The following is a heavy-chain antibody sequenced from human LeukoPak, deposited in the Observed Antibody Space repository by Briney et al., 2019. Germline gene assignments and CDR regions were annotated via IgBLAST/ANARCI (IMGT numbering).Heavy chain of an antibody. J-gene: IGHJ4*02. Sequence: ASVKVSCKASGYTFTRYGISWVRQAPGQGLEWMGWINPNSGGTNYAQKFQGRVTMTRDTSISTAYMELSRLRSDDTAVYSCARVPGGTPPYYFDYWGQGTLVTVSS. CDR1: GYTFTRYG. CDR2: INPNSGGT. D-gene: IGHD4-23*01. V-gene: IGHV1-2*02. CDR3: ARVPGGTPPYYFDY.